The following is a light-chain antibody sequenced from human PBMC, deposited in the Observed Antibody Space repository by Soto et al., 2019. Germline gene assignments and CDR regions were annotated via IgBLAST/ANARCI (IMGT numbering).Light chain of an antibody. J-gene: IGKJ4*01. Sequence: DIPLTQSPSFMSASVGDRVTITCRASQGISTFLAWYQQHPGTAPKRLIYDASNLQSEVPSRFSGSGSGTEFTLTISSLQPEDFATYYCQQVNNYPLTFGGGTKVEIK. CDR1: QGISTF. V-gene: IGKV1-9*01. CDR3: QQVNNYPLT. CDR2: DAS.